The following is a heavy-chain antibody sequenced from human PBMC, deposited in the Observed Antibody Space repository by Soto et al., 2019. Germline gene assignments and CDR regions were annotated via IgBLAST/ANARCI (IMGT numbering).Heavy chain of an antibody. CDR2: INSDVSVS. D-gene: IGHD2-15*01. V-gene: IGHV3-74*02. Sequence: EVQLVESGGGLVQPGGSLRLSCAASGFTFSNYWMYWVRQAPGKGLEWVSRINSDVSVSSHADSVRGRLTISRDNVKNTLYLHMDSLRAEDTAVYFCARGDCVGGTCYSLAGSFYYYMDVWGKGTTVTVFS. J-gene: IGHJ6*03. CDR3: ARGDCVGGTCYSLAGSFYYYMDV. CDR1: GFTFSNYW.